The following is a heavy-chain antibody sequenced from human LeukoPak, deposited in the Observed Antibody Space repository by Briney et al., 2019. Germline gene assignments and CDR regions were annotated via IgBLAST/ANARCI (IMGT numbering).Heavy chain of an antibody. CDR1: GGTFSSYA. D-gene: IGHD1-7*01. J-gene: IGHJ4*02. CDR2: IIPIFGSA. V-gene: IGHV1-69*05. CDR3: ARGNWNYVVDY. Sequence: SVKVSCKASGGTFSSYAISWVRQAPGQGPEWMGGIIPIFGSANYAQKFQGRVTITTDESTSTAYMELSSLRSEDTAVYYCARGNWNYVVDYWGQGTLVTVSS.